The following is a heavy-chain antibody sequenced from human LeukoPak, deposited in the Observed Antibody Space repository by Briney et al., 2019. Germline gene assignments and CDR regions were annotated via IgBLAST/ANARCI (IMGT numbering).Heavy chain of an antibody. Sequence: KPSETLSLTCAVSGYSISSGYYWGWIRQPPGKGLEWIGSIYHSGSTYYNPSLKSRVTMSVDTSKNQFSLQLRSVTAADTAVYYCARDIGDSGYDYMFDSWGQGSLVTVSS. CDR1: GYSISSGYY. CDR3: ARDIGDSGYDYMFDS. J-gene: IGHJ4*02. D-gene: IGHD5-12*01. CDR2: IYHSGST. V-gene: IGHV4-38-2*02.